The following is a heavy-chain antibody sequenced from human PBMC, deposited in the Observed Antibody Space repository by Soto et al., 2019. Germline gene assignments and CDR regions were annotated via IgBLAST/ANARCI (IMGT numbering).Heavy chain of an antibody. J-gene: IGHJ4*02. Sequence: PGGSLRLCCAASGFTFSSYAMSWVRQAPGKGLEWVSYISSSGSTIYYADSVKGRFTISRDNAKNSLYLQMNSLRAEDTAVYYCARAFDSYDSSGYYYVGFDYWGQGTLVTVSS. CDR1: GFTFSSYA. CDR2: ISSSGSTI. V-gene: IGHV3-48*03. CDR3: ARAFDSYDSSGYYYVGFDY. D-gene: IGHD3-22*01.